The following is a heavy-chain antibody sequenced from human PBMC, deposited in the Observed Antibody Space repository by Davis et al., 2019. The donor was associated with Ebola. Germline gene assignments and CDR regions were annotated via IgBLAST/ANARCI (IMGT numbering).Heavy chain of an antibody. J-gene: IGHJ4*02. CDR1: GFTFSSYW. Sequence: GGSLRLSCAASGFTFSSYWMSWVRQAPGKGLEWVANIKQDGSEKYYVDSVKGRFTISRDNAKNSLYLQMNSLRAEDTALYYCARDNEAIVVVPAAIDYWGQGTLVTVSS. D-gene: IGHD2-2*01. V-gene: IGHV3-7*01. CDR2: IKQDGSEK. CDR3: ARDNEAIVVVPAAIDY.